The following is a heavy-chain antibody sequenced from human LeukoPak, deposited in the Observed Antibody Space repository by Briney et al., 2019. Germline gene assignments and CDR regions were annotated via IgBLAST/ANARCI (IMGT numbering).Heavy chain of an antibody. CDR2: ISANNGET. CDR3: ARVPPSAHQLLSSDY. V-gene: IGHV1-18*04. J-gene: IGHJ4*02. Sequence: ASVMVSCKASGYTSTNYGISWVRQAPGQGLEWMAWISANNGETRYAQNLQGRLTMTTDTSTSTAYMELRSLRPDDTAVYYCARVPPSAHQLLSSDYWGQGTQVTVSS. CDR1: GYTSTNYG. D-gene: IGHD2-2*01.